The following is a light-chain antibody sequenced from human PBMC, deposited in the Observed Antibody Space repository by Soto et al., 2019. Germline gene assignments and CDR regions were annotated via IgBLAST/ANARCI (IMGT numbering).Light chain of an antibody. Sequence: QSVLTQPRSVSASPGQSVAISCTGTGSDVGAYNYVSWYQQHPGKAPKVMIYDVSKRPSGVPDRFSGSESGNTASLTISGLQAEDEADYYCCSYAGTYIYVFGTGTKLTVL. J-gene: IGLJ1*01. CDR1: GSDVGAYNY. V-gene: IGLV2-11*01. CDR3: CSYAGTYIYV. CDR2: DVS.